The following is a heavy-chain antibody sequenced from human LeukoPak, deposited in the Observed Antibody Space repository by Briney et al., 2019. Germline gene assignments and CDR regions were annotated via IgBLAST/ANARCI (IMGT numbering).Heavy chain of an antibody. CDR1: GGSISSSSYY. Sequence: KPSETVSLTCTVSGGSISSSSYYWGWIRQPPGKGLEWIGSIYYSGSTYYNPSLKSRVTISVDTSKNQFSLKLSSVTAADTALYYCARGSGIVVVPAAIFGFDYWGQGTRVTVSS. J-gene: IGHJ4*02. V-gene: IGHV4-39*01. D-gene: IGHD2-2*02. CDR3: ARGSGIVVVPAAIFGFDY. CDR2: IYYSGST.